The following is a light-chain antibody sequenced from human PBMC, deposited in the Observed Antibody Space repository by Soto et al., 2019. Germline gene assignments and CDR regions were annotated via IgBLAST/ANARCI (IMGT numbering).Light chain of an antibody. Sequence: DIQMTQSPSSLSASVGDRVTITCRASQSISSYLIWYQQKPGKAPKLLIYAASSLQSGVPSRFSGSGSGTDLTLTISSLQPEDFATYYCQQSYSTLWTFGQGTKVEIK. V-gene: IGKV1-39*01. J-gene: IGKJ1*01. CDR2: AAS. CDR3: QQSYSTLWT. CDR1: QSISSY.